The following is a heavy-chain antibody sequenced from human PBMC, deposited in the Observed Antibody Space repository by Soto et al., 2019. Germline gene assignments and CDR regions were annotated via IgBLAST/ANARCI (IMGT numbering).Heavy chain of an antibody. CDR3: AGGAAADYFDY. CDR1: SGSMSTYY. J-gene: IGHJ4*02. Sequence: QVQLQESGPGLVKASETLSLTCTVSSGSMSTYYWSWIRQPAGKGLEWIGRIYSSGSTLYNPSRKSRVTMSVDTSKNQFSLKLSSVTAADTAVYYCAGGAAADYFDYWGQGTLVTVSS. CDR2: IYSSGST. V-gene: IGHV4-4*07. D-gene: IGHD6-13*01.